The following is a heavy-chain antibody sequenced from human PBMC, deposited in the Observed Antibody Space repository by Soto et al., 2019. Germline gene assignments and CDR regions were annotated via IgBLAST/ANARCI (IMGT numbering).Heavy chain of an antibody. V-gene: IGHV1-69*06. CDR3: ARARRGSGWRGPFDY. D-gene: IGHD6-19*01. CDR1: GGTLSSYA. CDR2: IIPIFGTA. Sequence: ASVKVSCKDSGGTLSSYAISWLRQAPGQELEWMGGIIPIFGTANYAQNFQGRVTITADKSTSTAYMELSSLRSEDTAVYYCARARRGSGWRGPFDYWGQGTLVTVSS. J-gene: IGHJ4*02.